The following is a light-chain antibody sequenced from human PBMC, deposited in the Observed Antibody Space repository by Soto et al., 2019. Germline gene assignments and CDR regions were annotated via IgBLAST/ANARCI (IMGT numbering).Light chain of an antibody. V-gene: IGKV1-5*03. CDR1: QSISTY. Sequence: IQMTQSPSTLSASVGDRVTITCRASQSISTYLAWYQQKPGKAPKLLTYKASSLESGVPSRFSGSGSGTEFTLTISSLQPDDFATYYCQQYNSYRWTFGLGTKVDNK. CDR3: QQYNSYRWT. CDR2: KAS. J-gene: IGKJ1*01.